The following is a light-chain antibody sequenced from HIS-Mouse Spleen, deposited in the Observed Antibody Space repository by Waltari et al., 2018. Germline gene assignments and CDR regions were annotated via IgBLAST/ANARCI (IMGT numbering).Light chain of an antibody. CDR1: QSVSSSY. Sequence: EIVLTQSPGTLSLSPGERATLSCRASQSVSSSYLAWYQQKPGQAPRLLIYGASSRATGIPDRFSGSGSGTDFTLTISRLEPEDIATYYCQQYDNLLTFGGGTKVEIK. J-gene: IGKJ4*01. CDR2: GAS. CDR3: QQYDNLLT. V-gene: IGKV3-20*01.